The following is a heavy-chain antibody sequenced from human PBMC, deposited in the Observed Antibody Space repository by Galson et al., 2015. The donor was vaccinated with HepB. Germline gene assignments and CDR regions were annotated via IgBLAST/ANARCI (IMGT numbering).Heavy chain of an antibody. CDR1: GGSISSSSYY. CDR3: AREGYGGYYFDY. V-gene: IGHV4-39*07. J-gene: IGHJ4*02. D-gene: IGHD3-16*01. CDR2: IYYSGST. Sequence: TLSLTCTVSGGSISSSSYYWGWIRQPPGKGLEWIGSIYYSGSTYYNPSLKSRVTISVDTSKSQFSLKLSSVTAADTAVYYCAREGYGGYYFDYWGQGTLVTVSS.